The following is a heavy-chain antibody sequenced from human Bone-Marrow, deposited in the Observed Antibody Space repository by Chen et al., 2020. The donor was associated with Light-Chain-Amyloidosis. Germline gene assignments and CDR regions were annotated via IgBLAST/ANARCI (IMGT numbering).Heavy chain of an antibody. CDR2: ISHSGST. D-gene: IGHD6-13*01. CDR1: GGSISDFH. CDR3: ARGRRGQLVRGRFDY. Sequence: QVHLQQWGAGLLKPSETLSLTCAVYGGSISDFHWSWIRQPPGKGLEWIGEISHSGSTNYNPSLTSRVTFPVDTSKIQFSRRLNSVPAAVTAAYYCARGRRGQLVRGRFDYWGQGTLVTVSS. J-gene: IGHJ4*02. V-gene: IGHV4-34*01.